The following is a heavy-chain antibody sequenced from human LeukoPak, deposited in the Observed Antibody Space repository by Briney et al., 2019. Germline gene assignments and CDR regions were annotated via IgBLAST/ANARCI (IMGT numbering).Heavy chain of an antibody. CDR1: GFSVSNNY. D-gene: IGHD3-3*01. CDR2: ISDGGTT. CDR3: ARDAGRSGCAH. V-gene: IGHV3-53*01. Sequence: PGGSLRLSCAASGFSVSNNYMSWVRQAPGKGLEWVSVISDGGTTYYTDSVKGRFTISRDDSKNTLYLQMGGLKADDTAMYYCARDAGRSGCAHWGQGTLVTVSS. J-gene: IGHJ4*02.